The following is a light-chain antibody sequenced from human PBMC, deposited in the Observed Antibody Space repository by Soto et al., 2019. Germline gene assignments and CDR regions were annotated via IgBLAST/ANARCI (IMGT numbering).Light chain of an antibody. V-gene: IGLV2-14*01. CDR1: SSDVGGYNY. J-gene: IGLJ1*01. CDR2: DVS. Sequence: QSVLNQPASVSGSPGQSITISCTGTSSDVGGYNYVSWYQQHPGKAPKLMIYDVSNRPSGVSNRFSGSKSGNTASLTISGLQAEDEADYYCSSYTSSSTANYVFGTGTKVTVL. CDR3: SSYTSSSTANYV.